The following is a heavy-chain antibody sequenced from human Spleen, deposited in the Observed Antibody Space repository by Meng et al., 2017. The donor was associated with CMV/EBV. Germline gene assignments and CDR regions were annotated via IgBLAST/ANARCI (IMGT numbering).Heavy chain of an antibody. D-gene: IGHD3-9*01. CDR1: GFTFSRYW. CDR2: IKQDGSEK. CDR3: ARDDLLTGFYGMDV. Sequence: GGSLRLSCAASGFTFSRYWMTWVRQAPGKGLEWVANIKQDGSEKDYVDSVKGRFTISRDNAKNSLYLQMNSLRAEDTAVYYCARDDLLTGFYGMDVWGQGTTVTVSS. J-gene: IGHJ6*02. V-gene: IGHV3-7*01.